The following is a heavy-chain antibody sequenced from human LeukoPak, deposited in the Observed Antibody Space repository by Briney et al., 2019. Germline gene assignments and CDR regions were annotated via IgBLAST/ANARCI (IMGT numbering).Heavy chain of an antibody. Sequence: GGSLRLSCAASGFTFSSYSMNWVRQAPGKGLEWVSSISSSSSYIYYADSVKGRFTISRDNAKNTLYLQMNSLRAEDTAVYYCARVGQWLLGYMDVWGKGTTVTISS. J-gene: IGHJ6*03. CDR1: GFTFSSYS. CDR2: ISSSSSYI. D-gene: IGHD6-19*01. V-gene: IGHV3-21*01. CDR3: ARVGQWLLGYMDV.